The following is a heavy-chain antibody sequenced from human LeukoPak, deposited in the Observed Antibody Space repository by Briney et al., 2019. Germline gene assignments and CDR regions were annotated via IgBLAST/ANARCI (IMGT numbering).Heavy chain of an antibody. V-gene: IGHV1-69*13. D-gene: IGHD3-10*01. CDR3: ARDFTRSGLFHNAYYYGMDV. CDR1: GYTFTSYG. CDR2: IIPIFGTA. Sequence: ASVKVSCKASGYTFTSYGISWVRQAPGQGLEWMGGIIPIFGTANYAQKFQGRVTITADESTSTAYMELSSLRSEDTAVYYCARDFTRSGLFHNAYYYGMDVWGQGTTVTVSS. J-gene: IGHJ6*02.